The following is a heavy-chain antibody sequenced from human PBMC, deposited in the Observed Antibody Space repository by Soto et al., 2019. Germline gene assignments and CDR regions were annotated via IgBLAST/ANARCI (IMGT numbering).Heavy chain of an antibody. V-gene: IGHV4-31*03. CDR2: IYYSGST. J-gene: IGHJ4*02. CDR1: GGSISRGGYY. CDR3: ARVVVPAAMGYDY. Sequence: SETLSLTCTVSGGSISRGGYYWSWIRQHPGKGLEWIGYIYYSGSTYYNPSLKSRVTISVDTAKNQFSLKLSSVTAADTAVYYCARVVVPAAMGYDYWGQGTLVTVSS. D-gene: IGHD2-2*01.